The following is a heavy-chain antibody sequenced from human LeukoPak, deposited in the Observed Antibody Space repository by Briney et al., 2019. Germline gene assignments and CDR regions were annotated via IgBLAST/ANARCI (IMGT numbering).Heavy chain of an antibody. CDR1: GFTFSTYA. Sequence: GGSLRLSCAASGFTFSTYAMHWVRQAPGKGLEWVAVISYDGTKKYHADSVKGRFSISRDNSKNTLYLQMNSMRGGDTVVYYCARDPSRRLFWIGYYDYWGQGNLVTVSS. D-gene: IGHD3-3*01. J-gene: IGHJ4*02. CDR2: ISYDGTKK. V-gene: IGHV3-30-3*01. CDR3: ARDPSRRLFWIGYYDY.